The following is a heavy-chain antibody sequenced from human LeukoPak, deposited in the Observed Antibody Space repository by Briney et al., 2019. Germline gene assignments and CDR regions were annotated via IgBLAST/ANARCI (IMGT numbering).Heavy chain of an antibody. CDR2: INTNTGNP. J-gene: IGHJ4*02. CDR1: GYTFTSYA. Sequence: GASVKVSCKASGYTFTSYAMNWVRQAPGQGLEWMGWINTNTGNPTYAQGFTGRFVFSLDTSVSTAYLQISSLKAEDTAVYYCALFDHIGELAEPFDYWGQGTLVTVSS. CDR3: ALFDHIGELAEPFDY. V-gene: IGHV7-4-1*02. D-gene: IGHD3-10*01.